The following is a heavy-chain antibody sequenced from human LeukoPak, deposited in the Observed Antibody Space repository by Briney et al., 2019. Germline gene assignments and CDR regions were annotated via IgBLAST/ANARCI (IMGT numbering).Heavy chain of an antibody. CDR3: ARGGIVVVPAPWNWFDP. Sequence: SETLSLTCTVSGGSITSGGYYWSWIRQHPGKGLEWIGYIYYSRSTNYNPSLKSRVTISVDTSKNQFSLKLSSVTAADTAVYYCARGGIVVVPAPWNWFDPWGQGTLVTVSS. CDR1: GGSITSGGYY. J-gene: IGHJ5*02. V-gene: IGHV4-61*08. D-gene: IGHD2-2*01. CDR2: IYYSRST.